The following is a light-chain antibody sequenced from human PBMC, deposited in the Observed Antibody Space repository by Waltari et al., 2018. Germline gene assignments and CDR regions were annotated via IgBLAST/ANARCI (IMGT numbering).Light chain of an antibody. J-gene: IGKJ1*01. CDR3: QQYYSPPLT. CDR1: QSVFYSSNNKNY. Sequence: DIVMTQSPDSLAVSLGERATINCKSSQSVFYSSNNKNYLGWDQQKPGQPPKLLIYLASSREPGFPYRFSGSGSVTNFTLTITSLQAEDVALYYCQQYYSPPLTFGQGTKVEIK. CDR2: LAS. V-gene: IGKV4-1*01.